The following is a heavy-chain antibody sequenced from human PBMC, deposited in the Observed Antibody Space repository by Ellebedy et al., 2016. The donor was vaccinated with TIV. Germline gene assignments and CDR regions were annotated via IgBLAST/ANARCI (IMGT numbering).Heavy chain of an antibody. CDR3: ARGPPIAARTSWFDP. V-gene: IGHV4-34*01. CDR1: GGSFSGYY. J-gene: IGHJ5*02. D-gene: IGHD6-13*01. Sequence: SETLSLXXAVYGGSFSGYYWSWIRQPPGKGLEWIGEIDHSGSTNYNPSLKSRVTISVDTSKNQFYLKMRSMTAADTAVYYCARGPPIAARTSWFDPWGQGTLVTVSS. CDR2: IDHSGST.